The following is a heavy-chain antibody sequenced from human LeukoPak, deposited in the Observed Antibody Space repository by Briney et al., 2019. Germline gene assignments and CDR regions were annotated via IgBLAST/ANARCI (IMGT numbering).Heavy chain of an antibody. J-gene: IGHJ4*02. CDR3: ARALETGLGTYLDY. CDR1: GDSVSSNSVA. D-gene: IGHD7-27*01. CDR2: TFYRSKRSN. V-gene: IGHV6-1*01. Sequence: SQTLSLTCAISGDSVSSNSVAWNWISPSPSTGLEWLGRTFYRSKRSNDFAVSVKGRITINPDTSKNQFSLQLNSVTPEDTAVYYCARALETGLGTYLDYWGQGALVTVSS.